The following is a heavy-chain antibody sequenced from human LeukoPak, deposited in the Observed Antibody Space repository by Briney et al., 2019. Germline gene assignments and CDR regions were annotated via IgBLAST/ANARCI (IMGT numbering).Heavy chain of an antibody. Sequence: EASVKVSCKASGYTFTSYDINWVRQATGQGLEWMGWMNPNSGGTNYAQKFQGRVTMTRDTSISTAYMELSRLRSDDTAVYYCARDPPGAVEKGWLPGINWFDPWGQGTLVTVSS. V-gene: IGHV1-2*02. J-gene: IGHJ5*02. CDR2: MNPNSGGT. CDR1: GYTFTSYD. CDR3: ARDPPGAVEKGWLPGINWFDP. D-gene: IGHD5-18*01.